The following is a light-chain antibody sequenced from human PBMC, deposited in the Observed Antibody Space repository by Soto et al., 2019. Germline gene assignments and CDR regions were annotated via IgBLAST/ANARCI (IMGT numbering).Light chain of an antibody. Sequence: DIQMTQSPSTLSASVGDSVTITCRASQSISSWLAWYQQKPGKAPKLLIYEASNLENGVPSTFSGSGSGTEFTLTISSLQPDDFATYYCQHYNSYSLTFGGGTKVEIK. CDR2: EAS. J-gene: IGKJ4*01. CDR3: QHYNSYSLT. V-gene: IGKV1-5*03. CDR1: QSISSW.